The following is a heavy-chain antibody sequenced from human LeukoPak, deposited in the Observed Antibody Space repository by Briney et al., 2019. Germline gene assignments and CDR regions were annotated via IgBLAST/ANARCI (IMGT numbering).Heavy chain of an antibody. J-gene: IGHJ4*02. V-gene: IGHV3-30-3*01. D-gene: IGHD1-26*01. CDR1: GFTFSSYA. CDR3: ARGVGRFDY. CDR2: ISYDGSNK. Sequence: PGGSLRLSCAASGFTFSSYAMHWVRQAPGKGLEWVAVISYDGSNKYYADSVKGRSTISRDNSKNTLYLQMNSLRAEDTAVYYCARGVGRFDYWGQGTLVTVSS.